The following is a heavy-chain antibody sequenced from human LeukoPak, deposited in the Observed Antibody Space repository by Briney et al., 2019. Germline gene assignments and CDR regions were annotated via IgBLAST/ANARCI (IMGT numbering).Heavy chain of an antibody. V-gene: IGHV4-34*01. Sequence: SETLSLTCAVYGGSFSGYYWSWIRQPPGRGLEWIGEINHSGSTNYNPSLKSRVTISVDTSKNQFSLKLSSVTAADTAVYYCARLHDNYYDSSGYFHFQHWGQGTLVTVSS. J-gene: IGHJ1*01. CDR2: INHSGST. CDR1: GGSFSGYY. CDR3: ARLHDNYYDSSGYFHFQH. D-gene: IGHD3-22*01.